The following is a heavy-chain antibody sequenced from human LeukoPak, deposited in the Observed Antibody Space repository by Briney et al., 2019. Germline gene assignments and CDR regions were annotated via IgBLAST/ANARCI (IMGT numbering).Heavy chain of an antibody. V-gene: IGHV3-73*01. Sequence: GGSLKLSCAASGFTFSGSAMHWVRQASGKGLEWVGRIRSKANSYATAYAASVKGRFTISRDDSKNTAYLQMNSLKTEDTAAYYCTRFPEMATIRRDYWGQGTLVTVSS. J-gene: IGHJ4*02. CDR2: IRSKANSYAT. CDR3: TRFPEMATIRRDY. D-gene: IGHD5-24*01. CDR1: GFTFSGSA.